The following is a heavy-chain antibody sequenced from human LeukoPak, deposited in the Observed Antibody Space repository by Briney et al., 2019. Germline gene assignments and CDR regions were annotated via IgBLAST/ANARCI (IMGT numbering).Heavy chain of an antibody. CDR1: GFTFSDYR. J-gene: IGHJ6*02. V-gene: IGHV3-21*01. Sequence: PGGSLRLSSAASGFTFSDYRVSWVRQAPGKGLEWVSSITSSRNHTSYADPLKGRFTISRDNPKTSLYLQMNSLRAEAQAVYYFAKDSSASNPYYGMDVWGQGTTVTVSS. CDR2: ITSSRNHT. D-gene: IGHD6-6*01. CDR3: AKDSSASNPYYGMDV.